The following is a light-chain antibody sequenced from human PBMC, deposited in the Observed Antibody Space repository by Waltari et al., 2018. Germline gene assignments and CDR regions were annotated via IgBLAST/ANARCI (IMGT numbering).Light chain of an antibody. CDR1: QSIATN. J-gene: IGKJ5*01. V-gene: IGKV3-15*01. Sequence: EVVMTQSPATLSVSPGGRATLSCRASQSIATNLAWYQQRRGQAPRLLIFDASTRATSISGRFSGSGSGTESTLTISSLQSEDSAVYYCQQYNRWPPITFGQGTRLEIK. CDR3: QQYNRWPPIT. CDR2: DAS.